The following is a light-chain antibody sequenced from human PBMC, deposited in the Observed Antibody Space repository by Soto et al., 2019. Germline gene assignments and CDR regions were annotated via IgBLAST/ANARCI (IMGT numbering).Light chain of an antibody. Sequence: QSVLTQPASVSGSPGQSITISCTGTSRVVGGYKCVSWHQQHPGKAPKLMIFEVSNRPSGVSNRFSGSKSGNTASLTISGLQAEDEADYYCSSYTSSSTLVVFGGGTKLTVL. CDR3: SSYTSSSTLVV. CDR2: EVS. V-gene: IGLV2-14*01. CDR1: SRVVGGYKC. J-gene: IGLJ2*01.